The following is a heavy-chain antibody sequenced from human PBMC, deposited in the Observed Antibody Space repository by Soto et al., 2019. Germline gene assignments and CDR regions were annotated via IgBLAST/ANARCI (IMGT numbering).Heavy chain of an antibody. Sequence: SETLSLTCTVTGGASIGYYWTWFRQSDGEGLWWIGRIYSSGSTNYNPSLKSRVTISLDTSMNYFSLRLSSVTAADTAVYYCARFFTLFGSGSYYPHRLDYWGRGTLVTVSS. V-gene: IGHV4-4*07. J-gene: IGHJ4*02. CDR3: ARFFTLFGSGSYYPHRLDY. CDR1: GGASIGYY. CDR2: IYSSGST. D-gene: IGHD3-10*01.